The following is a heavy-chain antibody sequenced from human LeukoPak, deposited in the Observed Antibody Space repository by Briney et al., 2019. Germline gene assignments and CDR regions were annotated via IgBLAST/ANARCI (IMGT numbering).Heavy chain of an antibody. CDR1: GFTFTNYA. CDR3: AKWGDYDILTGYYVPDY. V-gene: IGHV3-23*01. D-gene: IGHD3-9*01. Sequence: QSGTSLRLSCVASGFTFTNYAMSWVRQAPGKGLEWVSAITGSDGSSYYADSVKGRFTISRDNPKNTLYLQVNSLRAEDTAVYYCAKWGDYDILTGYYVPDYWGQGTLVTVSS. CDR2: ITGSDGSS. J-gene: IGHJ4*02.